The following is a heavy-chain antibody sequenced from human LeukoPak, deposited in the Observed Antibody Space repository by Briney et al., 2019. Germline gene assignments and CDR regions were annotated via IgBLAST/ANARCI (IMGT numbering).Heavy chain of an antibody. D-gene: IGHD6-19*01. Sequence: GASVKVSCKASGYTFTGYYMHWVRQAPGQGPEWMGWINPNSGGTNYAQKFQGRVTMTRDTSISTAYMELSRLRSDDTAVYCCARASQWLDAFDIWGQGTMVTVSS. V-gene: IGHV1-2*02. CDR3: ARASQWLDAFDI. J-gene: IGHJ3*02. CDR2: INPNSGGT. CDR1: GYTFTGYY.